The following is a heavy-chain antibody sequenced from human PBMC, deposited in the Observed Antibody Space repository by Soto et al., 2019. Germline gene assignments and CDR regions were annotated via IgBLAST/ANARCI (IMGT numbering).Heavy chain of an antibody. CDR3: AKRYYDYVWGSYGHPLRPYFDY. CDR2: ISGSGGST. D-gene: IGHD3-16*01. J-gene: IGHJ4*02. V-gene: IGHV3-23*01. Sequence: PGGSLRLSCAASGFTFSSYAMSWVRQAPGKGLEWVSAISGSGGSTYYADSVKGRFTISRDNSKNTLYLQMNSLRAEDTAVYYCAKRYYDYVWGSYGHPLRPYFDYWGQGTLVTVSS. CDR1: GFTFSSYA.